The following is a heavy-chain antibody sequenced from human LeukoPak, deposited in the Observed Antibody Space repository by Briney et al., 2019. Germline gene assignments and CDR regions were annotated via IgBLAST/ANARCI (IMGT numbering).Heavy chain of an antibody. CDR3: ARDSGSYCFN. CDR2: IYYSGST. J-gene: IGHJ4*02. V-gene: IGHV4-30-4*08. Sequence: SETLSLTCTVSGGSINSGDYYWSWIRQPPGKGLEWIGYIYYSGSTYYNPSLKSRVTISVDSSKNQFSLKLSSVTAADTAVYYCARDSGSYCFNWGQGTLVTVSS. D-gene: IGHD1-26*01. CDR1: GGSINSGDYY.